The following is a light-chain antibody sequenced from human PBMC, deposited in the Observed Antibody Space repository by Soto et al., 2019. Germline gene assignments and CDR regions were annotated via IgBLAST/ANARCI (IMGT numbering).Light chain of an antibody. CDR1: QSISSY. CDR2: AAS. V-gene: IGKV1-39*01. Sequence: DIQMTQSPSSLSASEGDRVTITCRASQSISSYVSWYQQKPGKAPKLLIYAASSLHRGVPSRFSGSGSGTDFTLIVSSLQPEDFATYYCQQSYTIPWTFGQGTKVEVK. CDR3: QQSYTIPWT. J-gene: IGKJ1*01.